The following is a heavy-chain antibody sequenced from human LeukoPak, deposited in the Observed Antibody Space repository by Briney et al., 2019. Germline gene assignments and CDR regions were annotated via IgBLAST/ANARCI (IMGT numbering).Heavy chain of an antibody. CDR2: ISYSGST. Sequence: SETLSLTCTVSGGSISNYYWTWIRQPPGKGLEWIGYISYSGSTNYNPSLKTRVTMSVDTSKIQISLKLSSVTAADTAVYYCARYLFPGWYPYWGQGTLVTVSS. D-gene: IGHD6-19*01. J-gene: IGHJ4*02. CDR1: GGSISNYY. V-gene: IGHV4-59*08. CDR3: ARYLFPGWYPY.